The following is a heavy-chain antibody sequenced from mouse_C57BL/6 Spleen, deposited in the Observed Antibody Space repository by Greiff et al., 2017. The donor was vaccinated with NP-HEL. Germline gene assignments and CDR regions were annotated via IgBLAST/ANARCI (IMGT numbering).Heavy chain of an antibody. J-gene: IGHJ2*01. D-gene: IGHD1-1*01. CDR2: INPSSGYT. Sequence: VQLQQSGAELAKPGASVKLSCKASGYTFTSYWMHWVKQRPGQGLEWIGYINPSSGYTKYNQKFKDKATLTVDKSSSTAYMQLSSLTSEDSAVYYCAIDYYGSNWGQGTTLTVSS. V-gene: IGHV1-7*01. CDR1: GYTFTSYW. CDR3: AIDYYGSN.